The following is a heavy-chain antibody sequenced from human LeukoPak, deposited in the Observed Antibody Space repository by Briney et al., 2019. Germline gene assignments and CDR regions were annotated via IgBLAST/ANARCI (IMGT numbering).Heavy chain of an antibody. CDR3: AKDRGCSSTSCHMPDAFDI. D-gene: IGHD2-2*01. V-gene: IGHV3-66*01. Sequence: GGSLRLSCAASGFTVSSNYMSWVRQAPGKGLEWVSVIYSGGSTYYADSVKGRFTISRDNSRNTLYLQMNSLRAEDTAVYYCAKDRGCSSTSCHMPDAFDIWGQGTMVTVSS. CDR2: IYSGGST. CDR1: GFTVSSNY. J-gene: IGHJ3*02.